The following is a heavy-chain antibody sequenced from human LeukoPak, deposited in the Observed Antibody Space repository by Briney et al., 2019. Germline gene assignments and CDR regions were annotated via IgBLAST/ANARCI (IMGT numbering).Heavy chain of an antibody. J-gene: IGHJ3*02. CDR2: IYYSGST. V-gene: IGHV4-59*01. Sequence: SETLSLTYTVSGGSISSYYWSWIRQPPGKGLEWIGYIYYSGSTNYNPSLKSRVTISVDTSKNQFSLKLSSVTAADTAVYYCARDRGLHTFDIWGQGTMVTVSS. CDR1: GGSISSYY. CDR3: ARDRGLHTFDI.